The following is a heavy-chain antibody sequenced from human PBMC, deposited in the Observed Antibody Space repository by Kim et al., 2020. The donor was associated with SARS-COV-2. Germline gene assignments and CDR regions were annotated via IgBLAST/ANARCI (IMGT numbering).Heavy chain of an antibody. CDR2: TTRSGDGS. D-gene: IGHD1-7*01. V-gene: IGHV3-64D*06. CDR3: VRYGRNYGAVL. CDR1: GFTFSDFD. Sequence: GGSLRLSCAGSGFTFSDFDIHWVRRAPGKGLEWVSATTRSGDGSFYADSVEGRFTITRDNSKNTLYLQMNSLRLETTYLYYCVRYGRNYGAVLWGQGTLVIVSS. J-gene: IGHJ4*02.